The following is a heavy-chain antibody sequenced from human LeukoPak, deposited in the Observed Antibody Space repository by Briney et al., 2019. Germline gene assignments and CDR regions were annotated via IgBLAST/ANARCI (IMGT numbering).Heavy chain of an antibody. D-gene: IGHD3-9*01. J-gene: IGHJ6*03. V-gene: IGHV3-48*01. CDR3: ARGDILTGYTRRYYYYYMDV. Sequence: GGSLRLSCAASGFTFSSYWMSWVRQAPGKGLEWVSYISSSSSTIYYADSVKGRFTISRDNAKNSLYLQMNSLRAEDTAVYYCARGDILTGYTRRYYYYYMDVWGKGTTVTVSS. CDR2: ISSSSSTI. CDR1: GFTFSSYW.